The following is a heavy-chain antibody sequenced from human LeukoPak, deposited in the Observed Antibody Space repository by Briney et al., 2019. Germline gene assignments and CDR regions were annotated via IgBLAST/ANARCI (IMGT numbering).Heavy chain of an antibody. D-gene: IGHD1-26*01. CDR2: FYTRGRT. J-gene: IGHJ4*02. CDR1: GGSISSYY. CDR3: ANGGNSGSYFED. V-gene: IGHV4-4*07. Sequence: SETLSLTCTVSGGSISSYYWSWVRQPAGQPAGKGLEWIGRFYTRGRTDYNPSLKSRVTMSVDTSKNQFSLKLSSATAGDTAVYYCANGGNSGSYFEDWGQGTLVTVSS.